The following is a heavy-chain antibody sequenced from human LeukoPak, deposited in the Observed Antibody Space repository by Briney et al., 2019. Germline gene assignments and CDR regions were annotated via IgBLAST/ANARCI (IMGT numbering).Heavy chain of an antibody. CDR3: ARGKRGYSYGFDY. J-gene: IGHJ4*02. V-gene: IGHV3-48*01. D-gene: IGHD5-18*01. CDR2: ISSSSSTI. Sequence: PPGGSLRLSCAASGFTFSSYSMNWVRQAPGKGLEWVSYISSSSSTIYYADSVKGRFTISRDNAQNSLYLQMNSLRAEDTAVYYCARGKRGYSYGFDYWGQGTLVTVSS. CDR1: GFTFSSYS.